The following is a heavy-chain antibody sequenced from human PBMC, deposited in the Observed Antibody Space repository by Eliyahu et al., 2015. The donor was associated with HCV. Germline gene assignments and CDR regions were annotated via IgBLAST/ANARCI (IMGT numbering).Heavy chain of an antibody. CDR1: GGSISSYY. D-gene: IGHD3-3*01. V-gene: IGHV4-4*07. J-gene: IGHJ5*02. Sequence: QVQLQESGPGLVKPSETLSLTCTVSGGSISSYYWSWIRQPAGKGLEWIGRIYTSGSTNYNPSLKSRVTMSVDTSKNQFSLKLSSVTAADTAVYYCARDCSITIFGVVISGWFDPWGQGTLVTVSS. CDR2: IYTSGST. CDR3: ARDCSITIFGVVISGWFDP.